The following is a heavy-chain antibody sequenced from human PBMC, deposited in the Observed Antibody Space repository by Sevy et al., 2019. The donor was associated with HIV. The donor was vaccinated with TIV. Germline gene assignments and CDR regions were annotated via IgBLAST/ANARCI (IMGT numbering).Heavy chain of an antibody. Sequence: GGSLRLSCAASGFTFSNYAMSWVRQAPGKGLEWVSSVSISGPNTYYADSVKGRFTISRDNSKNTMYLQMNSLRADDTAVYYCAKEWTQLSDWYGELDYWGQGSLVTVSS. CDR3: AKEWTQLSDWYGELDY. D-gene: IGHD6-19*01. V-gene: IGHV3-23*01. CDR2: VSISGPNT. CDR1: GFTFSNYA. J-gene: IGHJ4*02.